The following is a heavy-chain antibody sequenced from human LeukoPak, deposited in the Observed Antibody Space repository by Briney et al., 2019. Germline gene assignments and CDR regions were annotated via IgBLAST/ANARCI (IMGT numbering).Heavy chain of an antibody. CDR3: ARADVRDVLRFLEWSPQNYYYYYGMDV. Sequence: GGSLRLSCAASGFTFSSYTMRWARQAPGKGLEWVSDISGSGGSTYYADSVKGRFTISRDNAKNSLYLQMNSLRAEDTAVYYCARADVRDVLRFLEWSPQNYYYYYGMDVWGQGTTVTVSS. CDR1: GFTFSSYT. V-gene: IGHV3-23*01. J-gene: IGHJ6*02. CDR2: ISGSGGST. D-gene: IGHD3-3*01.